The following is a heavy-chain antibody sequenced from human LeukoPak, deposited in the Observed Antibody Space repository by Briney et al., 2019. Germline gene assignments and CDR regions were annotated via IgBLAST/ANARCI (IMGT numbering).Heavy chain of an antibody. J-gene: IGHJ4*02. Sequence: GGSLRLSCVASGFTFSSYWIHWVRQAPGKGLVWVLRINGDGGSTDYADSVKGRFTISRDNAKNTLYLQMNSLRAEDTAVYYCVRGGVDYWGQGTLVTVSS. CDR3: VRGGVDY. CDR1: GFTFSSYW. V-gene: IGHV3-74*01. D-gene: IGHD3-16*01. CDR2: INGDGGST.